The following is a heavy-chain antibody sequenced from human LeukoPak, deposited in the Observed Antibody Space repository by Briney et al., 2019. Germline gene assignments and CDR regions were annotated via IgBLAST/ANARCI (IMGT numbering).Heavy chain of an antibody. CDR1: GFTFSSYA. D-gene: IGHD3-22*01. V-gene: IGHV3-23*01. CDR3: TRRYNYDSSGYYYVRDAFDI. Sequence: GGSLRLSCAASGFTFSSYAMSWVRQAPGKGLEWVSAISGSGGSTYYADSVKGRFTISRDNSKNTLYLQMNSLKTEDTAVYYCTRRYNYDSSGYYYVRDAFDIWGQGTMVTVSS. J-gene: IGHJ3*02. CDR2: ISGSGGST.